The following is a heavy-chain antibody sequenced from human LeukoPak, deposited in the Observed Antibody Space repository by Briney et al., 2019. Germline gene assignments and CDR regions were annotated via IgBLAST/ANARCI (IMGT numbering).Heavy chain of an antibody. CDR1: GFTFSSSV. Sequence: SVKDTCKASGFTFSSSVTHWVRQARGQRLEWIGWLAVASGNTNYVQELRGRVTITRDMSTSTAYMELTSLTSEDTAVYYCAAELHEGAVYFLYWGQGSLVTVSS. CDR3: AAELHEGAVYFLY. V-gene: IGHV1-58*02. D-gene: IGHD1-26*01. J-gene: IGHJ4*02. CDR2: LAVASGNT.